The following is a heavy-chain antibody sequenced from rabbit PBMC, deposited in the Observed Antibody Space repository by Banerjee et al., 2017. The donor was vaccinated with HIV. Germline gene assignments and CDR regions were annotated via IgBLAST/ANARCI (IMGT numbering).Heavy chain of an antibody. CDR1: GFSFSSSYW. J-gene: IGHJ6*01. V-gene: IGHV1S40*01. CDR3: ARDRDYGDYYGMDL. CDR2: IYAGSSGST. Sequence: QSLEESGGDLVKPGASLTLTCTASGFSFSSSYWICWVRQAPGKGLEWIACIYAGSSGSTYYASWAKGRFTISKTSSTTVTLQMTSLTAADTATYFCARDRDYGDYYGMDLWGQGTLVTVS. D-gene: IGHD2-1*01.